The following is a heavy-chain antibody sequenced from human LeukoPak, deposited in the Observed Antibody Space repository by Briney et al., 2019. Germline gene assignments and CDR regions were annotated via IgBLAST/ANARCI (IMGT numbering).Heavy chain of an antibody. Sequence: SVKVSCKASGYTFTGYYMHWVRQAPGQGLEWMGGIIPIFGTANYAQKFQGRVTITADKSTSTAYMELSSLRSEDTAAYYCARVRIAARHFDYWGQGTLVTVSS. D-gene: IGHD6-6*01. CDR1: GYTFTGYY. CDR3: ARVRIAARHFDY. V-gene: IGHV1-69*06. CDR2: IIPIFGTA. J-gene: IGHJ4*02.